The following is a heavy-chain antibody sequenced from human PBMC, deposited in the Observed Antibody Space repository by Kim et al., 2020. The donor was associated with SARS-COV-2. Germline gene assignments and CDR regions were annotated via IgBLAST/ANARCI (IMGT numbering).Heavy chain of an antibody. V-gene: IGHV3-23*01. CDR1: GFTFSSYA. CDR3: ASEDSSGYSSGYDAFDI. D-gene: IGHD3-22*01. J-gene: IGHJ3*02. Sequence: GGSLRLSCAASGFTFSSYAMSWVRQAPGKGLEWVSAISGSGGSTYYADSVKGRFTISRDNSKNTLYLQMNSLRAEDTAVYYCASEDSSGYSSGYDAFDIWGQGTMVTVSS. CDR2: ISGSGGST.